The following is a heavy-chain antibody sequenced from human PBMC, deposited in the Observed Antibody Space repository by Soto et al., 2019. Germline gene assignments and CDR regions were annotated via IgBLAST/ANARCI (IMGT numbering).Heavy chain of an antibody. CDR2: SGGDDVTT. V-gene: IGHV3-23*01. CDR1: GFTFSTYT. CDR3: AKKVNSGAGSQYFAY. Sequence: EVQLLESGGGLVQPGGSLRLSCAASGFTFSTYTMSWVRQAPGKGLEWVSGFRSGGDDVTTHYADSVKGRFTISRDKPKNALFRQTGSLSAEATAIYYCAKKVNSGAGSQYFAYWGRGTLVTVSS. J-gene: IGHJ4*02. D-gene: IGHD2-21*01.